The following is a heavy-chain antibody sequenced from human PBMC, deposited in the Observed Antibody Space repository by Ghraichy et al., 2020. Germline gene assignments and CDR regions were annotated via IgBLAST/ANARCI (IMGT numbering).Heavy chain of an antibody. CDR3: ASLVYDSIGNHPGFDY. J-gene: IGHJ4*02. Sequence: GGSLRLSCAASGFTVSSNYMSWVRQAPGKGLEWVSIIYSGGSAFYADSVKDRFTVSRDDSKNTLFLQMNSLRTEDTAVYYCASLVYDSIGNHPGFDYWGQGILVTVSS. CDR2: IYSGGSA. V-gene: IGHV3-66*01. CDR1: GFTVSSNY. D-gene: IGHD3-22*01.